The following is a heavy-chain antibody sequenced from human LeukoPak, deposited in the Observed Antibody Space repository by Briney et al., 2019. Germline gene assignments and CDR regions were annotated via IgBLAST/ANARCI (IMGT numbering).Heavy chain of an antibody. CDR3: ARDGGHGGDLDY. CDR2: IKQDGSEK. D-gene: IGHD2-21*02. V-gene: IGHV3-7*01. J-gene: IGHJ4*02. Sequence: TGGSVTLSCAASGFTFTTYWMHWVRQAPGKGLEWVANIKQDGSEKYYVDSAKGRFTISRDNGKNSVYLQMNSLRAEDTAVYYCARDGGHGGDLDYWGQGTLVTVSS. CDR1: GFTFTTYW.